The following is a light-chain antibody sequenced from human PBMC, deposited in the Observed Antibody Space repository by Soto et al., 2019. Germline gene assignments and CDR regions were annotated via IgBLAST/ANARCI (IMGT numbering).Light chain of an antibody. Sequence: QSALTQPSSASGSPGQSVTISCTGTSSDVGGYNYVSWYQQHPGKAPKLMIYEVSKRPSGVPDRFSGSKSGNTASLTVSGLQAEDEADYYCSSYAGSNLYVFGTGTKVT. CDR2: EVS. CDR1: SSDVGGYNY. J-gene: IGLJ1*01. CDR3: SSYAGSNLYV. V-gene: IGLV2-8*01.